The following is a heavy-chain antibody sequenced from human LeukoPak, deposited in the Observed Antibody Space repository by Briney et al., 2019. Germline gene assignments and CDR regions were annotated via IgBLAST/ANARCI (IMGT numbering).Heavy chain of an antibody. CDR3: ARDLVTVTKGFDI. V-gene: IGHV4-59*11. CDR1: ADSFSSHY. Sequence: SETLSLTCAVSADSFSSHYWTWIRQAPGKGLEWIGYISYIGSTNYNPSLKSRVTISIDTSKNQFSLKLSSVTAADTAVYYCARDLVTVTKGFDIWGQGTMVSVYS. CDR2: ISYIGST. J-gene: IGHJ3*02. D-gene: IGHD4-17*01.